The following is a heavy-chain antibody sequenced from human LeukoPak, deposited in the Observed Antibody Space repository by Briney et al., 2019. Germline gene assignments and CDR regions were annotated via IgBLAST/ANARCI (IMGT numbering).Heavy chain of an antibody. CDR1: GFTVSSNY. V-gene: IGHV3-66*01. Sequence: GGSLRLSCTVSGFTVSSNYMSWVRQAPGKGLEWVSVIYSGGSTYYADSVKGRFTISRDNSKNTLYLQMNSLRAEDTAVYYCARDFNLGFDYWGQGTLVTVSS. CDR3: ARDFNLGFDY. J-gene: IGHJ4*02. CDR2: IYSGGST.